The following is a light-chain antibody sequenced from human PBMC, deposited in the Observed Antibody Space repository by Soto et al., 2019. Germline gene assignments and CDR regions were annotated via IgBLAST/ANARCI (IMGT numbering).Light chain of an antibody. CDR2: GAS. CDR3: QQYDRSPLT. V-gene: IGKV3-20*01. Sequence: EIVLTQSPGTLSLSPGERATLSCRASQSVSCSYLAWYQQKPGQAPRLLIYGASSRATGIPDRFSGSGSGTDFTLTISRLEPEDFAVYYCQQYDRSPLTFGGGTKVEIK. CDR1: QSVSCSY. J-gene: IGKJ4*01.